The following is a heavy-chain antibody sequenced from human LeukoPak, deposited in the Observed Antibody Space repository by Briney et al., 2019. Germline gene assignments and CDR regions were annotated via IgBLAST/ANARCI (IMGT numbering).Heavy chain of an antibody. J-gene: IGHJ4*02. D-gene: IGHD1-26*01. CDR2: IYTSGST. CDR1: GGSISSGSYY. CDR3: AAQVGATRY. Sequence: PSQTLSLTCTASGGSISSGSYYWSWIRQPAGKGLEWIGRIYTSGSTNYNPSLKSRVTISVDTSKNQFSLKLSSVTAADTAVYYCAAQVGATRYWGQGTLVTVSS. V-gene: IGHV4-61*02.